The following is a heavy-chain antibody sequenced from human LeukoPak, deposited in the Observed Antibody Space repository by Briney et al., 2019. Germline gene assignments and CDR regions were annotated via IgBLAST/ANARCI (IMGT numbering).Heavy chain of an antibody. CDR1: GYTFTSYD. J-gene: IGHJ4*02. V-gene: IGHV1-8*01. CDR2: MNPNSGNT. Sequence: ASVKVSCKASGYTFTSYDINWVRQATGQGLEWMGWMNPNSGNTGYAQKFQGRVTMTRNTSISTAYMELSSLRSEDTAVCYCARDSPVSGSSWYRSTFDYWGQGTLVTVSS. D-gene: IGHD6-13*01. CDR3: ARDSPVSGSSWYRSTFDY.